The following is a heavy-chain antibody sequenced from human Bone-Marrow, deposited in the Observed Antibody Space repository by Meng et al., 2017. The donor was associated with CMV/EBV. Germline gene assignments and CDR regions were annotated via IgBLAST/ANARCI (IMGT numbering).Heavy chain of an antibody. V-gene: IGHV3-74*01. D-gene: IGHD3-22*01. CDR3: ARRGGRHPNYYDSSGYYYGNAVDI. Sequence: GESLKISCAASGFTFSSYWMHWVRQAPGKGLVWVSRINSDGSSTSYADSVKGRFTISRDNAKNTLYLQMNSLRAEDTAVYYCARRGGRHPNYYDSSGYYYGNAVDIWGQGTMVTVSS. J-gene: IGHJ3*02. CDR2: INSDGSST. CDR1: GFTFSSYW.